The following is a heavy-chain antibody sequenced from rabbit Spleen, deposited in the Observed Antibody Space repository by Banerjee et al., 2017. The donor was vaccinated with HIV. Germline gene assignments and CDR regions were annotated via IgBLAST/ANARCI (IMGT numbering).Heavy chain of an antibody. CDR3: ARDLVAVIGWNFNL. CDR2: INVVTGKS. CDR1: GFSFSSVHW. J-gene: IGHJ4*01. V-gene: IGHV1S40*01. Sequence: QSLEESGGDLVKPGASLTLTCTASGFSFSSVHWLYWVRQAPGKGLEWIACINVVTGKSVYASWAKGRFTMSRTSSTTVTLQMTSLTAADTATYFCARDLVAVIGWNFNLWGQGPSSPS. D-gene: IGHD1-1*01.